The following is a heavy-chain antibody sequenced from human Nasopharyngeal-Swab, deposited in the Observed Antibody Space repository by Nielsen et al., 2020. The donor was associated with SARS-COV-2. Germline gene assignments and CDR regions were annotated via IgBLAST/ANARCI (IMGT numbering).Heavy chain of an antibody. CDR2: IYYSGST. J-gene: IGHJ6*02. CDR3: ARLVGATDYYYYGMDV. Sequence: SETLSLTCTVSGGSVSSGSYYWRWLRQPPGTGLEWIGYIYYSGSTNYNPSLKSRVTISVDTSKNQFSLKLSSVAAADTAVYYCARLVGATDYYYYGMDVWGQGTTVTVSS. D-gene: IGHD1-26*01. V-gene: IGHV4-61*01. CDR1: GGSVSSGSYY.